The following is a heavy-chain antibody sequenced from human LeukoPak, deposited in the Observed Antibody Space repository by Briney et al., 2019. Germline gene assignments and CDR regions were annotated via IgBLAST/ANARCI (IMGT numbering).Heavy chain of an antibody. CDR2: ISVYNGDT. CDR3: ARDHSSSCQLLDY. Sequence: ASVKVSCKASGYTFTNFGISWVRQAPGQGLEWMGWISVYNGDTNFVQKLQGRVTMTTDTSTTTAYMELRNLRSDDTAMYYCARDHSSSCQLLDYWGQGTLVTVSS. CDR1: GYTFTNFG. V-gene: IGHV1-18*01. J-gene: IGHJ4*02. D-gene: IGHD6-13*01.